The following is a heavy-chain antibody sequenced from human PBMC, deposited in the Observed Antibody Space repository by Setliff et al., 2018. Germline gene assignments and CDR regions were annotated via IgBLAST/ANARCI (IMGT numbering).Heavy chain of an antibody. V-gene: IGHV1-8*03. CDR1: GYSFTSND. J-gene: IGHJ6*03. Sequence: ASVKVSCKASGYSFTSNDINWVRQATGQGPEWMGWLNPSSGNTGYAPKFQGRVTITRSTSLSTAYMELSSLRSEDTAVYYCARVKVIVGATPRTYYMDVWGKGTTVTVSS. CDR3: ARVKVIVGATPRTYYMDV. D-gene: IGHD1-26*01. CDR2: LNPSSGNT.